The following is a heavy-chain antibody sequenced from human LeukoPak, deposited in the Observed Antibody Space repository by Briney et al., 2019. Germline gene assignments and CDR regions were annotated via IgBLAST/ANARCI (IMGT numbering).Heavy chain of an antibody. D-gene: IGHD3-22*01. Sequence: ASVKVSCKASGGTFSSYAISWVRQAPGQGLEWMGGIIPIFGTANYAQKFQGRVTITADESTSTAYMELSSLRSEDTAVYYCARVQRPYYYDSSGYYPHYWGQGTLVTVSS. CDR3: ARVQRPYYYDSSGYYPHY. CDR2: IIPIFGTA. J-gene: IGHJ4*02. V-gene: IGHV1-69*13. CDR1: GGTFSSYA.